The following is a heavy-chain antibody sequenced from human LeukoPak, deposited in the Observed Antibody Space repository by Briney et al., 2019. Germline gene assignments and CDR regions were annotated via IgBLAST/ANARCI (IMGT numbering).Heavy chain of an antibody. V-gene: IGHV1-8*01. CDR3: ARGVVYSSSLGY. J-gene: IGHJ4*02. CDR1: GYTFTSYD. CDR2: MNPNSGNT. D-gene: IGHD6-6*01. Sequence: ASVKVSCKASGYTFTSYDINWVRQATGQGLEWMGWMNPNSGNTGYAQKFQGRVTMTRNTSISTAYMELSSLRSEDTAVYYCARGVVYSSSLGYWGQGTLVTVSS.